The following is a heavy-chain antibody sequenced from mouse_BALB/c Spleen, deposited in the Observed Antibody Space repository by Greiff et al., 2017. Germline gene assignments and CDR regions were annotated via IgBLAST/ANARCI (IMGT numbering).Heavy chain of an antibody. D-gene: IGHD4-1*01. V-gene: IGHV1S81*02. J-gene: IGHJ2*01. Sequence: QVQLQQPGAELVKPGASVKLSCKASGYTFTSYWMHWVKQRPGQGLEWIGEINPSNGRTNYNEKFKSKATLTVDKSSSTAYMQLSSLTSEDSAVYYCARGILGLVFDYWGQGTTLTVSS. CDR2: INPSNGRT. CDR1: GYTFTSYW. CDR3: ARGILGLVFDY.